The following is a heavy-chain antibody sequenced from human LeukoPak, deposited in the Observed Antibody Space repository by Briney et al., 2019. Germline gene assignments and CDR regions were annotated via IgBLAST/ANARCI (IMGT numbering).Heavy chain of an antibody. J-gene: IGHJ4*02. CDR3: ASELATYYYDSSGYYNY. CDR1: GYSISSGYY. CDR2: IYRSGST. D-gene: IGHD3-22*01. V-gene: IGHV4-38-2*02. Sequence: SETLSLTCTVSGYSISSGYYWGWIRQPPGKGLEWIGSIYRSGSTYYNPSLKSRVTISVDTSKNQFSLKLSSVTAADTAVYYCASELATYYYDSSGYYNYWGQGTLVTVSS.